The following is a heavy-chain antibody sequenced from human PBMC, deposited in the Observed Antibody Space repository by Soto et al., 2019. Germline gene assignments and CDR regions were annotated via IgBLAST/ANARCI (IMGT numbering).Heavy chain of an antibody. CDR2: ISFDGSNQ. V-gene: IGHV3-30*18. J-gene: IGHJ3*02. CDR1: GFQFNAYG. D-gene: IGHD1-1*01. CDR3: VKAGTMAGTGTTPRSFDI. Sequence: SLRLSCEASGFQFNAYGMHWVRQAPGNGLEWVAVISFDGSNQYYEESVKGRFTISRDNSKNTLYLQMDSLRAEDTAVYFCVKAGTMAGTGTTPRSFDIWGRGTMVTVSS.